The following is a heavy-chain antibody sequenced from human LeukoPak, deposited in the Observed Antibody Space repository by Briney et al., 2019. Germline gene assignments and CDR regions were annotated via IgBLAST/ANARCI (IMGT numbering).Heavy chain of an antibody. J-gene: IGHJ6*02. CDR3: ARGPNRWWVVSRNWGMDV. D-gene: IGHD2-15*01. CDR1: GLSIGDNS. CDR2: ISWDESTT. V-gene: IGHV3-43*01. Sequence: LGGSLRLSCAASGLSIGDNSMHWVRQAPGKGLEWVSLISWDESTTYYSDSVKGRFTVSRDSSKNSLHLQMNSLRTEDTTLYYCARGPNRWWVVSRNWGMDVWGQGTTVTVSS.